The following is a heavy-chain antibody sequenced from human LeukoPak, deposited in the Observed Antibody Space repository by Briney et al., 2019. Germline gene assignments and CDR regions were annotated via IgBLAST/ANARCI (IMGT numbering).Heavy chain of an antibody. CDR2: INPSGGST. D-gene: IGHD3-3*01. CDR1: GYTFTSYY. V-gene: IGHV1-46*01. CDR3: ARALPRITIFGVVIKNRRKYNWFDP. Sequence: ASVKVSCKASGYTFTSYYMHWVRQASGQGLEWMGIINPSGGSTSYAQKFQGRVTMTRDMSTSTVYMELSSLRSEDTAVYYCARALPRITIFGVVIKNRRKYNWFDPWGQGTLVTVSS. J-gene: IGHJ5*02.